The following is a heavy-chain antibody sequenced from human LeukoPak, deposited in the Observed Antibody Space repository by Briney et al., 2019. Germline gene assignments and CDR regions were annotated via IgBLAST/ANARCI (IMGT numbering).Heavy chain of an antibody. V-gene: IGHV3-11*01. CDR1: GFTFTDYF. Sequence: GGSLRLSCAASGFTFTDYFMNWIRQAPGKGLEWVSSISISGSTIYYADSVKGRFTISRDNAKNSLYVQMNSLRAEDTAVYYCARSSDSSSLQYFQHWGQGTLVTVSS. CDR2: ISISGSTI. D-gene: IGHD6-6*01. CDR3: ARSSDSSSLQYFQH. J-gene: IGHJ1*01.